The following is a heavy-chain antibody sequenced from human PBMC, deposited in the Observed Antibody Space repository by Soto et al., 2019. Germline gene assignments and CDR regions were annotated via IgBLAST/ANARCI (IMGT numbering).Heavy chain of an antibody. D-gene: IGHD2-2*01. CDR3: ASLSAPVDH. Sequence: DVQLVESGGGLIQPGGSVRLSCAASGFTWMHWVRQRPGKGMEWVSEIDSDGSSTDYADSVKGRFTVSRDNAQNSLFLQMNSLRAEDTAVYYCASLSAPVDHWGQGILVTVSS. J-gene: IGHJ4*02. CDR1: GFTW. V-gene: IGHV3-74*01. CDR2: IDSDGSST.